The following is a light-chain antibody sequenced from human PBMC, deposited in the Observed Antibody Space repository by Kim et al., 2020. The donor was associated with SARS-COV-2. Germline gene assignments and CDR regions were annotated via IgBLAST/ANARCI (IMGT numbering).Light chain of an antibody. V-gene: IGLV2-14*03. Sequence: GQSITSSCTGTSSDVGGYKYVSWYQQHPGKAPKLMIYDVSNRPSGVSNRFSGSKSGNTASLTISGLQAEDEADYYCSSYTGSTSVVFGGGTKLTVL. J-gene: IGLJ2*01. CDR3: SSYTGSTSVV. CDR1: SSDVGGYKY. CDR2: DVS.